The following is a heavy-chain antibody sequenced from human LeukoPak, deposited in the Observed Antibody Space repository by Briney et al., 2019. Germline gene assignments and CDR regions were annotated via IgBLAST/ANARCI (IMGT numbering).Heavy chain of an antibody. CDR2: IRYDGSRK. J-gene: IGHJ3*02. Sequence: GRSLRLSCAASGFIFSSYGMHWVRQAPDKGLEWVAFIRYDGSRKYYADSVKGRFTISRDNSKNTLYLQMNSLRAEDTAMYYCAKVSLNMVNDAFDIWGQGTMVSVSS. CDR1: GFIFSSYG. D-gene: IGHD4/OR15-4a*01. CDR3: AKVSLNMVNDAFDI. V-gene: IGHV3-30*02.